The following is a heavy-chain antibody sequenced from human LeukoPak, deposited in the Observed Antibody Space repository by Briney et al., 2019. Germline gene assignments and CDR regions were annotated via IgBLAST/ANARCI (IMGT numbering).Heavy chain of an antibody. D-gene: IGHD6-19*01. Sequence: GGSLRLSCAASGFTFDDYAMHWVRQAPGKGLEWVSGISWNSGSIGYADSVEGRFTISRDNAKNSLYLQMNSLRAEDTALYYCAKDNDAGYSSGWEYWYFDLWGRGTLVTVSS. CDR1: GFTFDDYA. CDR3: AKDNDAGYSSGWEYWYFDL. J-gene: IGHJ2*01. V-gene: IGHV3-9*01. CDR2: ISWNSGSI.